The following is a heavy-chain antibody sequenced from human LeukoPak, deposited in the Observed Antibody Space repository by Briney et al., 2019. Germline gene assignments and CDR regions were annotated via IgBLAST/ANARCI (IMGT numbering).Heavy chain of an antibody. CDR2: ISGSGGST. CDR1: GFTFSSYA. J-gene: IGHJ6*02. V-gene: IGHV3-23*01. D-gene: IGHD3-22*01. CDR3: ARDWRKDSSGYYYYYGMDV. Sequence: PGGSLRLSCAASGFTFSSYAMSWVRQAPGKGLEWVSAISGSGGSTYYADSVKGRFTISRDNSKNTLYLQMNSLRAEDTAVYYCARDWRKDSSGYYYYYGMDVWGQGTTVTVSS.